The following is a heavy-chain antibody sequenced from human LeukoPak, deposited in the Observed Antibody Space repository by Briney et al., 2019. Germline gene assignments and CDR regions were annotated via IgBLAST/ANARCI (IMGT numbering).Heavy chain of an antibody. CDR1: GGSISSAGYY. CDR2: IYTSGST. D-gene: IGHD3-10*01. J-gene: IGHJ4*02. Sequence: SQTLSLTCTDSGGSISSAGYYWCWIRQPAGKGLEWIGRIYTSGSTNYNPSLKSRVTISVDTSKNHFSLKLTSVTAADTAVYYCARGTSYYGSGTYYSSLYFDYWGQGTLVTVSS. V-gene: IGHV4-61*02. CDR3: ARGTSYYGSGTYYSSLYFDY.